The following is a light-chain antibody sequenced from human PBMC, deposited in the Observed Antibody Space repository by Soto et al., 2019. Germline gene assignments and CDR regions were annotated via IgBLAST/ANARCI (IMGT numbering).Light chain of an antibody. CDR2: DAS. Sequence: DIQMTQSPSTLSASVGDRVTITFRASQSISNWLAWYQQKPGKAPKLLIYDASSLKSGVSSRFSSSGSGTEFTLTISSLQPDDFASYYCQQYNSYSLTFGQGTKVDI. CDR1: QSISNW. CDR3: QQYNSYSLT. V-gene: IGKV1-5*01. J-gene: IGKJ1*01.